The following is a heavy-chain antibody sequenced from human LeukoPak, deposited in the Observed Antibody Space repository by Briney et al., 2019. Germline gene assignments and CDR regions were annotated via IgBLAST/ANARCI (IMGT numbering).Heavy chain of an antibody. CDR3: AKDIGPGFVAAAGEGTYYYYYGMDV. Sequence: GGSLRLSCAASGFTFDDYAKHWVRQAPGKGLEWVSGISWNSGSIGYADSVKGRFTISRDNAKNSLYLQMNSLRAEDTALYYCAKDIGPGFVAAAGEGTYYYYYGMDVWGQGTTVTVSS. D-gene: IGHD6-13*01. V-gene: IGHV3-9*01. CDR1: GFTFDDYA. CDR2: ISWNSGSI. J-gene: IGHJ6*02.